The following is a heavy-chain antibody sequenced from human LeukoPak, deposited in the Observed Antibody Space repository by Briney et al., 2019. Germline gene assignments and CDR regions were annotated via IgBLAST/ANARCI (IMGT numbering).Heavy chain of an antibody. CDR3: ARVGPEAGYLLWFGELLPKEHYFDY. J-gene: IGHJ4*02. CDR1: GFTFSSYS. V-gene: IGHV3-48*04. Sequence: PGGSLRLSCAASGFTFSSYSMNWVRQAPGKGLEWVSYISSSGSTIYYADSVKGRFTISRDNAKNSLYLQMNSLRAEDTAVYYCARVGPEAGYLLWFGELLPKEHYFDYWGQGTLVTVSS. D-gene: IGHD3-10*01. CDR2: ISSSGSTI.